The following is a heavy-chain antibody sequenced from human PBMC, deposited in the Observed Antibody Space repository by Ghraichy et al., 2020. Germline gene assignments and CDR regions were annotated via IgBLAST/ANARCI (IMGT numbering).Heavy chain of an antibody. V-gene: IGHV3-30*18. D-gene: IGHD2-8*01. CDR1: GFTFSSYG. CDR3: AKDQSLYDLYYFDY. CDR2: ISSDGSNK. J-gene: IGHJ4*02. Sequence: GGSLRLSCAASGFTFSSYGLHWVRQAPGKGLEWVSLISSDGSNKYYADSVKRRFTISRDNSKNTLYLQMNSLRAEDTAVYYCAKDQSLYDLYYFDYWGQGTLVTFSS.